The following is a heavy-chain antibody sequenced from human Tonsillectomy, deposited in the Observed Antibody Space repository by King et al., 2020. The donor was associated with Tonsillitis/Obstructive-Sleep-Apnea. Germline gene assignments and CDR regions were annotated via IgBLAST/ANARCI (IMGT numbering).Heavy chain of an antibody. D-gene: IGHD3-10*01. CDR1: GFTFSSYA. V-gene: IGHV3-30*04. Sequence: VQLVESGGGVVQPGRSLRLSCAASGFTFSSYAMHWVRQAPGKGLEWVALISYDGSYKYYADSVKGRFTIFRDNSKNTLYLQMNSLRSEDTAVYYCASPIREFYYDSGSAFDYWGQGTLVTVSS. J-gene: IGHJ4*02. CDR2: ISYDGSYK. CDR3: ASPIREFYYDSGSAFDY.